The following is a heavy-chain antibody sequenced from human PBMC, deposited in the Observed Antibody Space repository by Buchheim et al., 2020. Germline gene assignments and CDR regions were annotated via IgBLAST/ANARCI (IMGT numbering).Heavy chain of an antibody. J-gene: IGHJ6*02. CDR3: AKAARPADYYDSSGYEYYYYYGMDV. CDR1: GFTFDDYA. V-gene: IGHV3-43D*03. Sequence: EVQLVESGGVVVQPGGSLRLSCAASGFTFDDYAMHWVRQAPGKGLEWVSLISWDGGSTYYADSVKGRFTISRDNSKNSLCLQMNSLRAEDTALYYCAKAARPADYYDSSGYEYYYYYGMDVWGQGTT. CDR2: ISWDGGST. D-gene: IGHD3-22*01.